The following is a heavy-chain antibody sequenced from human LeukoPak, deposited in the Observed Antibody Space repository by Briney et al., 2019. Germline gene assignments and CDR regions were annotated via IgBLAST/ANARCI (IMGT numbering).Heavy chain of an antibody. D-gene: IGHD1-26*01. CDR3: SRCSLPAGIVFDY. Sequence: PGGSLRLSCAASGFTFYDYAMHWVRQAPGKWRECVSGISCNSVGIGYADSVKGRFTISINNAKNALCLQINSLMAEDTEVYYCSRCSLPAGIVFDYWGQGTLVTVSS. J-gene: IGHJ4*02. CDR2: ISCNSVGI. V-gene: IGHV3-9*01. CDR1: GFTFYDYA.